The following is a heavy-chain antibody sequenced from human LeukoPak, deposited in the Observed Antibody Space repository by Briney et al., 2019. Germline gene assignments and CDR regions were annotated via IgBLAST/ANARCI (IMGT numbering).Heavy chain of an antibody. J-gene: IGHJ4*02. CDR3: ARDGVVRGVIIEFAI. CDR1: GFTVSSNY. CDR2: IYSGGST. V-gene: IGHV3-66*01. D-gene: IGHD3-10*01. Sequence: GGSLRLSCAASGFTVSSNYMSWVRQAPGKGLEWVSVIYSGGSTYYADSVKGRFTISRDNSKNTLYLQMNSLRAEDMAVYYCARDGVVRGVIIEFAIWGQGTLVTVSS.